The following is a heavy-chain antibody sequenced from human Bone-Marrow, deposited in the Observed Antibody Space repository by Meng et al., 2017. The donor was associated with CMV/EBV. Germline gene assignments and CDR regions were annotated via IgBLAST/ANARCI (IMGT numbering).Heavy chain of an antibody. CDR1: GGTFSSYT. CDR2: IIPILGIA. J-gene: IGHJ6*02. V-gene: IGHV1-69*02. Sequence: SVKVSCKASGGTFSSYTISWVRQAPGQGLEWMGRIIPILGIANYAQKFQGRVTITADKSTSTAYMELRSLRSDDTAVYYCVTGTPYYYYYGMDVWGQGTTVTVSS. CDR3: VTGTPYYYYYGMDV. D-gene: IGHD1-14*01.